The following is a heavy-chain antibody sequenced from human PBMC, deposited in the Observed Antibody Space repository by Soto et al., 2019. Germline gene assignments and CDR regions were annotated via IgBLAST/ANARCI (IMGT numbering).Heavy chain of an antibody. CDR2: MNPNSGNT. J-gene: IGHJ6*02. Sequence: GASVKVSCKASGFTFTSYDINWVRQATGQGLEWMGWMNPNSGNTGYAQKFQGRVTMTRNTSISTAYMELSSLRSEDTAVYYCARWPDGYYYYGMDVWGQGTTVTV. CDR1: GFTFTSYD. CDR3: ARWPDGYYYYGMDV. V-gene: IGHV1-8*01.